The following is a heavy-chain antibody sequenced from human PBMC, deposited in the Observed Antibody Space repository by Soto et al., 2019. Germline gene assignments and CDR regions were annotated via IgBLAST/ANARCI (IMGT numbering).Heavy chain of an antibody. D-gene: IGHD6-19*01. CDR2: IIPILGIA. V-gene: IGHV1-69*02. CDR1: GGTFSSYT. Sequence: QVQLVQSGAEVKKPGSSVKVSCKASGGTFSSYTISWVRQAPGQGLDWMGRIIPILGIANYAQKFQGRVTITAKKSTSTAYMELSSLRSEDTAVYYCARGVAVAGTSVNYFDYWGQGTLVTVSS. CDR3: ARGVAVAGTSVNYFDY. J-gene: IGHJ4*02.